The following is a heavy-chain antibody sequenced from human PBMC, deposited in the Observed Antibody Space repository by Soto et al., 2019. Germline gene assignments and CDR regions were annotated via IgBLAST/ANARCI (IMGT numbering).Heavy chain of an antibody. CDR3: ATTPLGLYDGSGHDLDY. J-gene: IGHJ4*01. CDR2: FDPEDGKT. Sequence: QVQLVQSGAEVKKPGASVKVSCKVSGYTLTELSMHWVRPAPGKGPEWMGGFDPEDGKTIYVQRFQGRVTMTEDKTTDTAYIELSRLRSEDTAVYYCATTPLGLYDGSGHDLDYRGHGTLVTFSS. CDR1: GYTLTELS. D-gene: IGHD3-22*01. V-gene: IGHV1-24*01.